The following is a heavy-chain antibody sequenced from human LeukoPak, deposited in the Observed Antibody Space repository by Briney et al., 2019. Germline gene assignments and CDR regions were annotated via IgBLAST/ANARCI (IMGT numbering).Heavy chain of an antibody. CDR1: GFIFRNSG. D-gene: IGHD3-22*01. J-gene: IGHJ3*02. CDR2: ISDSGMRP. V-gene: IGHV3-23*01. CDR3: VKAAGHDNRDDSFDI. Sequence: GGTLRLSCAASGFIFRNSGMNWVRQAPGKGLEWVSGISDSGMRPYYADSVKGRSTISRDHSKNTMYLQINSLTVEDTASYYCVKAAGHDNRDDSFDIWGLGTMVTVSS.